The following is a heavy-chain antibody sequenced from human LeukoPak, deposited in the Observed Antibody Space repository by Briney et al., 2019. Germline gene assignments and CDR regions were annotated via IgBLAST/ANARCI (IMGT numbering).Heavy chain of an antibody. CDR3: ATRFDYGEYQEY. V-gene: IGHV3-21*01. CDR2: ISSSGSHK. CDR1: GFTVSSNY. J-gene: IGHJ4*02. Sequence: GGSLRLSCAVSGFTVSSNYMSWVRQAPGKGLEWVSSISSSGSHKYYADSMEGRFSISRDNAKNSVYLHMNSPRAEDTAVYYCATRFDYGEYQEYWGQGTLVIVSS. D-gene: IGHD4-17*01.